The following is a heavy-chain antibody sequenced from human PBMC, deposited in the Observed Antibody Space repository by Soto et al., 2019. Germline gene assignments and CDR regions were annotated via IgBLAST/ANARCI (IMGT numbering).Heavy chain of an antibody. CDR1: GYTFTKFD. J-gene: IGHJ6*03. CDR3: ARVPSYYYFHMDV. Sequence: ASVKVSCKASGYTFTKFDINWVRQASGQGLEWLGWMSPNSGNAGYAQKFQGRVTMTRNTSISTAYMELTSLTSEDTAVYFCARVPSYYYFHMDVWGKGTSVTVSS. CDR2: MSPNSGNA. V-gene: IGHV1-8*01.